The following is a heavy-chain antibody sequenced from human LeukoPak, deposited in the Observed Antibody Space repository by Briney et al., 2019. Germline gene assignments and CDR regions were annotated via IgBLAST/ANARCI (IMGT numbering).Heavy chain of an antibody. V-gene: IGHV3-23*01. CDR2: ISGSGGIT. J-gene: IGHJ6*03. Sequence: PGGSLRLSCAASGFTFSSYAMSWVRQAPGKGLEWVSGISGSGGITYYADSVKGRFTISRDNSKNTLYLQMNSLRAEDTAVYYCAKGRSYFFYYMDVWGKGTTVTVSS. D-gene: IGHD3-10*01. CDR3: AKGRSYFFYYMDV. CDR1: GFTFSSYA.